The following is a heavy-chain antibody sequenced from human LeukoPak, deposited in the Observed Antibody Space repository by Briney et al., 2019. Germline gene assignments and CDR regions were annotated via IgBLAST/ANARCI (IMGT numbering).Heavy chain of an antibody. J-gene: IGHJ4*02. CDR1: GGSISSSSYY. CDR3: ARDRDYYDSSGYSFDY. Sequence: PSETLSLTCTVSGGSISSSSYYWGWIRQPPGKGLEWIGSIYYSGSTYYNPSLKSRVTISVDTSKNQFSLKLSSVTAADTAVYYCARDRDYYDSSGYSFDYWGQGTLVTVSS. V-gene: IGHV4-39*07. CDR2: IYYSGST. D-gene: IGHD3-22*01.